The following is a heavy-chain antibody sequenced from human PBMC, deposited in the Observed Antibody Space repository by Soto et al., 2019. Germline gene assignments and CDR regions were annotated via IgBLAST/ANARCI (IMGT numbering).Heavy chain of an antibody. D-gene: IGHD2-15*01. V-gene: IGHV5-51*07. CDR2: IYPGDSDT. Sequence: PCESRKISCKGSGYTFTSYWLGSLHQLPEEGLASLVVIYPGDSDTRYSPSFQGQVTISADWSINTVYLQWGSLKASDSAIYYCARSAGNADRFSEYWGQVALGTIFS. J-gene: IGHJ4*02. CDR3: ARSAGNADRFSEY. CDR1: GYTFTSYW.